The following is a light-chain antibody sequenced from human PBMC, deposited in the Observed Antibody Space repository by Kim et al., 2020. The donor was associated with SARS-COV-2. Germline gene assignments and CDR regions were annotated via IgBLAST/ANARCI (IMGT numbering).Light chain of an antibody. CDR3: QQYAYWRA. V-gene: IGKV3-15*01. CDR1: QGISRS. CDR2: GAS. Sequence: SLSHGERATLPCRASQGISRSLAWYQQKPGQAPRVLIYGASARATGIPARFSGSGSGTEFTLTISNLQSEDFAVYYCQQYAYWRAFGQGTRLEIK. J-gene: IGKJ5*01.